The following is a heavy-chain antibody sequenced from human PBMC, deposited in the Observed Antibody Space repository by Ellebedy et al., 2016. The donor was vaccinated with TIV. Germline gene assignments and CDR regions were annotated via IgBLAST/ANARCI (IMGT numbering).Heavy chain of an antibody. CDR1: GFTFSNYW. Sequence: GESLKISCAASGFTFSNYWMNWVRQAPGKGLEWVANIKQDGSEKYYVDSVKGRFSISRDNAKNSLYVQMNSLRAEDTAVYYCARDQWLGRAYYFDYWGQGTLVTVSS. V-gene: IGHV3-7*01. D-gene: IGHD6-19*01. J-gene: IGHJ4*02. CDR3: ARDQWLGRAYYFDY. CDR2: IKQDGSEK.